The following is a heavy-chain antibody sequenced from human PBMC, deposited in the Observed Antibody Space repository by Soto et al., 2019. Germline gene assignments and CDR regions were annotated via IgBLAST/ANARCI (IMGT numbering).Heavy chain of an antibody. Sequence: GGSLRFSCAASGFTFSSYAMSWVRQAPGKGLEWVSAISGSGGSTYYADSVKGRFTISRDNSKNTLYLQMNSLRAEDTAVYYCAKARYCTNGVCYSYFDYWGQGTLVTVSS. D-gene: IGHD2-8*01. CDR2: ISGSGGST. J-gene: IGHJ4*02. CDR1: GFTFSSYA. CDR3: AKARYCTNGVCYSYFDY. V-gene: IGHV3-23*01.